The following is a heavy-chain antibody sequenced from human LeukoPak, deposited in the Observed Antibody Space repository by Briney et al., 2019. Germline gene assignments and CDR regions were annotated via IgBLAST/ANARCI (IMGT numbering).Heavy chain of an antibody. Sequence: GGSLRLSCAASGFTFSSYSMNWVRQAPGKGLEWVSSISSSSSYIYYADSVKGRFTISRDNAKNSLYLQMNSLRAEDTAVYYCAKDMPDDYYYYMDVWGKGTTVTVSS. CDR1: GFTFSSYS. CDR2: ISSSSSYI. CDR3: AKDMPDDYYYYMDV. D-gene: IGHD2-2*01. V-gene: IGHV3-21*01. J-gene: IGHJ6*03.